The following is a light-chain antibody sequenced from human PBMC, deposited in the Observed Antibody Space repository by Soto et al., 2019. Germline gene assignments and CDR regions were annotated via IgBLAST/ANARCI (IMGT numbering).Light chain of an antibody. V-gene: IGLV2-14*01. CDR1: SSDVGGYNY. CDR3: SSYTSSSTLLYV. CDR2: DVS. Sequence: QSALTQPASVSGSPGQSITISCTGTSSDVGGYNYVSWYQQHPGKAPKLMIYDVSNRPSGVSNRFSGSKSGNTASLTISGLQADDEADYYSSSYTSSSTLLYVFGTGTKLTVL. J-gene: IGLJ1*01.